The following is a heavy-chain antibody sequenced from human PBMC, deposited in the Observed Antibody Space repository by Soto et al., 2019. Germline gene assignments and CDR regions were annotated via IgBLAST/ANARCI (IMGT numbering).Heavy chain of an antibody. CDR2: ISGGGDTT. CDR1: GFTFNNYA. D-gene: IGHD3-10*01. CDR3: AKGRGGSGSLTPRVDF. V-gene: IGHV3-23*01. J-gene: IGHJ4*02. Sequence: EVQLLESGGGLVQPGGSQRLSCAASGFTFNNYAMTWVRQAPGKGLEWVSAISGGGDTTSYADSVKGRFTVSRDGSKNTLYLQMSSLRAEDTALYYCAKGRGGSGSLTPRVDFWGQGTLVTVSS.